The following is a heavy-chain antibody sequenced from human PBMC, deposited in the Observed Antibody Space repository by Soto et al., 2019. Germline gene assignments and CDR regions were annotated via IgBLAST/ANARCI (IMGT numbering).Heavy chain of an antibody. CDR2: INPDNGNT. CDR3: ARGIATGQLDP. D-gene: IGHD2-15*01. Sequence: GASVKVSCKAPGYTFTRYTMNWVRQAPGQRLEWMGWINPDNGNTTSSQKFQDRVIITRDTSASTAYMDLSSLRSEDTAVYYCARGIATGQLDPWGQGTLVTVSS. J-gene: IGHJ5*02. CDR1: GYTFTRYT. V-gene: IGHV1-3*01.